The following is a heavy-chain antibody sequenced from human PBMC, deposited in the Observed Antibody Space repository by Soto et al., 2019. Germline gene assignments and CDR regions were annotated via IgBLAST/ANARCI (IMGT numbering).Heavy chain of an antibody. CDR1: GFTFSSYA. CDR3: ARAGSRSSVDP. Sequence: LRLSCAASGFTFSSYAMHWVRQAPGKGLEYVSAISSNGGSTYYANSVKGRFTISRDNSKNTLYLQMGSLRAEDMAVYYCARAGSRSSVDPWGQGTLDTGSS. J-gene: IGHJ5*02. CDR2: ISSNGGST. V-gene: IGHV3-64*01. D-gene: IGHD6-6*01.